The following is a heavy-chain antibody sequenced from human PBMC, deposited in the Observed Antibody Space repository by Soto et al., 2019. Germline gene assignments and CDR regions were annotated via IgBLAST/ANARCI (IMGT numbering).Heavy chain of an antibody. CDR1: GYTVTSYD. J-gene: IGHJ5*02. CDR3: ASTSYSNYFDP. Sequence: GASVKVSCTASGYTVTSYDIHWVRQAPGQGLEWMGIINPSGGSTSYAQKFQGRVTMTRDTSTSTVYMELSSLRSEDTAVYYCASTSYSNYFDPWGQGTLVTVSS. D-gene: IGHD4-4*01. V-gene: IGHV1-46*03. CDR2: INPSGGST.